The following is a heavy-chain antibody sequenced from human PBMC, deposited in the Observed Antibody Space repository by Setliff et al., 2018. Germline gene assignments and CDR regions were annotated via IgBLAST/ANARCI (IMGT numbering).Heavy chain of an antibody. D-gene: IGHD3-22*01. CDR3: AMDQGVV. V-gene: IGHV4-30-4*02. J-gene: IGHJ6*04. CDR2: IDYRGST. CDR1: GVSLTSSHFY. Sequence: SETLSLTCSVSGVSLTSSHFYWSWIRQRPGKGLEWIGKIDYRGSTRYNPSLXXXXSXXXXXXXXXXXXXXXXVXDADTAVYYCAMDQGVVWGKGTTVTVSS.